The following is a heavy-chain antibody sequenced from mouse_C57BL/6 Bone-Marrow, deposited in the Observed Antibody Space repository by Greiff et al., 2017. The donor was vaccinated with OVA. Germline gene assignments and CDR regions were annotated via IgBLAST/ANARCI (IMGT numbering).Heavy chain of an antibody. D-gene: IGHD2-1*01. Sequence: QVQLKQSGAELVRPGTSVKVSCKASGYAFTNYLIEWVKQRPGQGLEWIGVINPGSGGTNYNEKFKGKATLTADKSSSTAYMQLSSLTSEDSAVYFCARVLYYGNSYFDYWGQGTTLTVSS. V-gene: IGHV1-54*01. CDR3: ARVLYYGNSYFDY. J-gene: IGHJ2*01. CDR1: GYAFTNYL. CDR2: INPGSGGT.